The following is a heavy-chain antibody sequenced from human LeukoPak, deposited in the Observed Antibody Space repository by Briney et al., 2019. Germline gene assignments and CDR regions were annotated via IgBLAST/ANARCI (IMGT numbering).Heavy chain of an antibody. D-gene: IGHD6-13*01. CDR2: IYYIGST. Sequence: SETLSLTCTVSGGSISSDGYYWSWIRQHPGKGLEWIGAIYYIGSTYYNPSLKSRATISVDTSKNHFSLKLTSVTAADTAVYYCARGTGGAAAADFDPWGQGTLVTVSS. V-gene: IGHV4-31*03. CDR3: ARGTGGAAAADFDP. J-gene: IGHJ5*02. CDR1: GGSISSDGYY.